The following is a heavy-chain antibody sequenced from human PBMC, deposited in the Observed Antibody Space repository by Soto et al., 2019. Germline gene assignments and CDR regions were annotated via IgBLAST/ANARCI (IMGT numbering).Heavy chain of an antibody. CDR1: GYTFTSYA. Sequence: ASVKVSCKTSGYTFTSYAIHWVRQAPGQRLEWMGWINVGNAKTKYSQRFQGRVTLTRGTSASTVYMELGSLRFEDTALYYCARAGYSSGWDSYFDFWGQGTPVTVSS. D-gene: IGHD6-19*01. CDR3: ARAGYSSGWDSYFDF. CDR2: INVGNAKT. J-gene: IGHJ4*02. V-gene: IGHV1-3*01.